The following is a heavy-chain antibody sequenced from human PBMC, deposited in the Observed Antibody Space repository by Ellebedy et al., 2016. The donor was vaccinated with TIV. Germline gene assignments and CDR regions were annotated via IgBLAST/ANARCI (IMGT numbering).Heavy chain of an antibody. Sequence: GESLKISCAASGFTFSSYAMSWVRQAPGKGLEWVSGFSVSGDSTYYADSVKGRFTISRDNSKNTLYLQMNSLRAEDTAVYYCAQRGADYWGQGTPVTVSS. D-gene: IGHD3-16*01. CDR3: AQRGADY. V-gene: IGHV3-23*01. CDR2: FSVSGDST. CDR1: GFTFSSYA. J-gene: IGHJ4*02.